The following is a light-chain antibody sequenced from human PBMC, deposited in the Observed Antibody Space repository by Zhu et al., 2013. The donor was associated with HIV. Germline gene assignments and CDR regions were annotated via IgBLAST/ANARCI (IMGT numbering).Light chain of an antibody. CDR2: AAS. J-gene: IGKJ3*01. V-gene: IGKV1-39*01. CDR1: QDISNY. Sequence: DIQMTQSPSSLSASVGDRITITCWASQDISNYLAWFQQKPGKPPKLLIYAASTLQSGVPSRFSGSGSGTDFTLTISSLQPEDFATYYCQQSYTTPRTFGPGTKVDIK. CDR3: QQSYTTPRT.